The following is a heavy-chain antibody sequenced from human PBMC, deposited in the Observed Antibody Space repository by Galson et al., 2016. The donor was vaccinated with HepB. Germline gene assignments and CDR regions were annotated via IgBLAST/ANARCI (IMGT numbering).Heavy chain of an antibody. J-gene: IGHJ6*02. CDR1: GFTFSSYG. CDR3: AKGEDAYYLDFYYGVDV. D-gene: IGHD3/OR15-3a*01. CDR2: IWYNGMNK. V-gene: IGHV3-33*06. Sequence: SLRLSCAASGFTFSSYGMHWVRQAPGKGLEWVAVIWYNGMNKYYADSVKGRFTISKDNSKNTLFLEMNSLRADDTAVYYCAKGEDAYYLDFYYGVDVWGQGTTVTVSS.